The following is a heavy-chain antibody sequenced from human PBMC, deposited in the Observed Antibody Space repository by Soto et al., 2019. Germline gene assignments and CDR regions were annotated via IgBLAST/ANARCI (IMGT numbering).Heavy chain of an antibody. J-gene: IGHJ4*02. CDR1: GFTVSSNY. V-gene: IGHV3-66*01. CDR3: ARYGGNWNAPFDY. Sequence: EVQLVESGGGLVQPGGSLRLSWAASGFTVSSNYMSWVRQAPGKGLEWVSVIYSGGSTYYADSVKGRFTISRDNSKNTLYLQMNSLRAEDTAVYYCARYGGNWNAPFDYWGQGTLVTVSS. D-gene: IGHD1-20*01. CDR2: IYSGGST.